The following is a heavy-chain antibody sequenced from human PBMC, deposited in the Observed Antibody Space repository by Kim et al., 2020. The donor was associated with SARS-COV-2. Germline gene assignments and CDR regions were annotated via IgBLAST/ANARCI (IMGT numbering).Heavy chain of an antibody. CDR1: GGSISRSNSH. Sequence: SETLSLTCTVSGGSISRSNSHWGWIRQPPGKGLEWIGSVYYSGSTFYNPSLKSRVTISVDTSENQLSLKLTSVTAADTAVYYCAGLEMTGIGGKGWVDP. CDR3: AGLEMTGIGGKGWVDP. D-gene: IGHD1-1*01. J-gene: IGHJ5*02. V-gene: IGHV4-39*01. CDR2: VYYSGST.